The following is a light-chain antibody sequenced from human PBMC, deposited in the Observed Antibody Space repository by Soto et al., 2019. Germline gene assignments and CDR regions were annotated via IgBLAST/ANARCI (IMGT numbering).Light chain of an antibody. J-gene: IGKJ3*01. V-gene: IGKV3-20*01. Sequence: EIVLTQSPGTLSVSPGERATLSCRASQVVVTAYIHWYQHKPGQAPRLLISGASTRASGIPDRFSGSGVGTNFTLSINRLEPEACAVYYCLLFRRSPTFGPGPRVHI. CDR3: LLFRRSPT. CDR1: QVVVTAY. CDR2: GAS.